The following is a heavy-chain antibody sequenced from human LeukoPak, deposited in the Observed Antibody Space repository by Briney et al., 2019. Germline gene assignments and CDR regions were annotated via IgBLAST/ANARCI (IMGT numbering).Heavy chain of an antibody. CDR1: GYTFTSYD. CDR2: MNPNSGNT. Sequence: ASVKASCKASGYTFTSYDINWVRQATGQGLEWMGWMNPNSGNTGYAQKFQGRVTITRNTSISTAYMELSSLRSEDTAVYYCASEGGAMGAPIWGQGTMVTVSS. J-gene: IGHJ3*02. D-gene: IGHD1-26*01. V-gene: IGHV1-8*03. CDR3: ASEGGAMGAPI.